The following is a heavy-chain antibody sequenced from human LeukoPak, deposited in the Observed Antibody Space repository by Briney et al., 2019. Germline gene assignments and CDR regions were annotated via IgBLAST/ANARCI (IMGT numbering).Heavy chain of an antibody. V-gene: IGHV4-34*01. D-gene: IGHD3-3*01. Sequence: SETLSLTCTVSGGSISGYYWSWIRQPPGKGLEWIGEINHSGSTNYNPSLKSRVTISVDTSKNQFSLKLSSVTAADTAVYYCARRTYDFWSGYYTPRSAFDIWGQGTMVTVSS. CDR2: INHSGST. CDR1: GGSISGYY. CDR3: ARRTYDFWSGYYTPRSAFDI. J-gene: IGHJ3*02.